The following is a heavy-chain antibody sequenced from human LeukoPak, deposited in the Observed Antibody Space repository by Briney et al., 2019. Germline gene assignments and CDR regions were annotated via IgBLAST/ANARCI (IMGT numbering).Heavy chain of an antibody. D-gene: IGHD3-16*01. CDR3: ASRDYLGDIGFDP. V-gene: IGHV4-34*01. CDR2: INHSGST. Sequence: PSETLSLTCAVYGGSFSGYYWSWIRQPPGKGLEWIGEINHSGSTNYNPSLKSRVTISVDTSKNQFSLKLSSVTAADTAVYYCASRDYLGDIGFDPWGQGTLVTVSS. J-gene: IGHJ5*02. CDR1: GGSFSGYY.